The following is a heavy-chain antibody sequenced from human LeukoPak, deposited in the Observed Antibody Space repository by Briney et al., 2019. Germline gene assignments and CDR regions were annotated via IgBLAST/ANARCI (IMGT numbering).Heavy chain of an antibody. Sequence: GRSQRLSCAASGFTFDDYAMHWVRQAPGKGLEWVSGISWNSGSIGYADSVKGRFTISRDNAKNSLYLQMNSLRAEDTAVYYCARARYGMDVWGQGTTVTVSS. J-gene: IGHJ6*02. V-gene: IGHV3-9*01. CDR3: ARARYGMDV. CDR1: GFTFDDYA. CDR2: ISWNSGSI.